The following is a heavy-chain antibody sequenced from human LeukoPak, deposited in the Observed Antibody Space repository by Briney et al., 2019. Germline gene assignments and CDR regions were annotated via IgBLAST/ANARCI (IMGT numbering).Heavy chain of an antibody. J-gene: IGHJ4*02. CDR1: GFTFSSYW. V-gene: IGHV3-74*01. D-gene: IGHD1-26*01. Sequence: GGSLRLSCAASGFTFSSYWMHWVRQAPGKGLVWVSRINSDGSSTSYADSVKGRFTISRDNAKNTLYLQMNSLRAEDTAVYYCARDEEYSGSYGGSYFDYWGQGTLVTVSS. CDR2: INSDGSST. CDR3: ARDEEYSGSYGGSYFDY.